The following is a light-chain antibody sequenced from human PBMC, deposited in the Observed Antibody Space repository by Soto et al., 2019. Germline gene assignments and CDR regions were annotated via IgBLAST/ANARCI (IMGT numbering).Light chain of an antibody. J-gene: IGKJ4*01. CDR2: DAS. V-gene: IGKV3-20*01. CDR3: QQYGSSPLT. Sequence: EIVLTQSPDTLSLSPGERATLSCRASQSVRSNYLAWYQQKPGQAPRFLIHDASSRATGIPDRFSGSGSGTDFTLTISRLEPEDFAVYYCQQYGSSPLTFGGGTKVEIK. CDR1: QSVRSNY.